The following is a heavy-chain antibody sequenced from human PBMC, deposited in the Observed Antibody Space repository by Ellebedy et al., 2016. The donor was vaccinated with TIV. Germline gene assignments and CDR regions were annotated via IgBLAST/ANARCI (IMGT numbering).Heavy chain of an antibody. D-gene: IGHD5-18*01. V-gene: IGHV3-23*01. Sequence: PGGSLRLSCAASGFTFSSYAMTWVRQAPGKGLEWVSGIVGSGGGIFYADSVKGRFTISRDNSKSTVDLQMNSLRAEDTAIYYCARDRTPGDGYWVFDQWGQGALVTVSS. J-gene: IGHJ4*02. CDR2: IVGSGGGI. CDR1: GFTFSSYA. CDR3: ARDRTPGDGYWVFDQ.